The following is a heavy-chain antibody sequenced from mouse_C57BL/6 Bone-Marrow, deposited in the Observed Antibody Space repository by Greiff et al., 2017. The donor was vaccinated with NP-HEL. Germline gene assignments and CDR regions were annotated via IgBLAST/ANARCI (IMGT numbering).Heavy chain of an antibody. CDR3: AKKDSNYLGFAY. CDR1: GFSLTSYG. Sequence: VKLMESGPGLVQPSQSLSITCTVSGFSLTSYGVHWVRQSPGKGLEWLGVIWRGGSTDYNAAFMSRLSITKDNSKSQVFFKMNSLQADDTAIYYCAKKDSNYLGFAYWGQGTLVTVSA. J-gene: IGHJ3*01. CDR2: IWRGGST. V-gene: IGHV2-5*01. D-gene: IGHD2-5*01.